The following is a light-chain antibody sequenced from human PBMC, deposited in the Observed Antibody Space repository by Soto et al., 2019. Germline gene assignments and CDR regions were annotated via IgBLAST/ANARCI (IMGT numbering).Light chain of an antibody. CDR3: QQYGSSPLT. J-gene: IGKJ4*01. Sequence: EIVLTQSPGALSLPPGERATLSCRASQRVSSNYLAWYQQKPGQAPRLLFYAASTRATGIPDRFRGSGSGTDFTLTISRLEPEDFAVYSCQQYGSSPLTFGGGTKVEIK. V-gene: IGKV3-20*01. CDR1: QRVSSNY. CDR2: AAS.